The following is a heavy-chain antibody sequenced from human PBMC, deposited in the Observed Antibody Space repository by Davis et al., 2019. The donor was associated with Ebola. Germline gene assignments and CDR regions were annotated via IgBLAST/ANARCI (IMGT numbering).Heavy chain of an antibody. CDR3: ARARKWDTVTYFNYYYYYGMDV. Sequence: PGGSLRLSCEASGFASSSYWMNWVRQAPGKGLEWVSSISSSSSYIYYADSVKGRFTISRDNAKNSLYLQMNSLRAEDTAVYYCARARKWDTVTYFNYYYYYGMDVWGQGTTVTVSS. D-gene: IGHD4-17*01. CDR1: GFASSSYW. CDR2: ISSSSSYI. V-gene: IGHV3-21*01. J-gene: IGHJ6*02.